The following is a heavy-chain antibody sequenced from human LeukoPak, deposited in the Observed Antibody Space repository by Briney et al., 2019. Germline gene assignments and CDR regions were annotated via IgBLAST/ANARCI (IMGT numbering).Heavy chain of an antibody. CDR2: LYYGATN. J-gene: IGHJ4*01. CDR1: GASITASGFY. Sequence: SETLSLTCSVSGASITASGFYWAWVRRPPGKGLEWIGSLYYGATNYYNPSLQSRVTISVDTSKNQFSLDLASVTTADTAVYYCARRSHSPLGSPYWGQGTQVTVSS. D-gene: IGHD3-10*01. CDR3: ARRSHSPLGSPY. V-gene: IGHV4-39*01.